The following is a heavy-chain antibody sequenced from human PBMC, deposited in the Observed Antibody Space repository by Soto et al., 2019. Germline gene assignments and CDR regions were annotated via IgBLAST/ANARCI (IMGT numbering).Heavy chain of an antibody. D-gene: IGHD6-19*01. CDR1: GGSISSYY. J-gene: IGHJ6*02. Sequence: SETLSLTCTVSGGSISSYYWSWIRQPPGKGLEWIGFISDSGSTNHNPSLKSRATISVDTSKNQFSLTLRFVTAADTAVYYCARDAVAGYNPPYGTDVWGQGTTVTVSS. V-gene: IGHV4-59*01. CDR2: ISDSGST. CDR3: ARDAVAGYNPPYGTDV.